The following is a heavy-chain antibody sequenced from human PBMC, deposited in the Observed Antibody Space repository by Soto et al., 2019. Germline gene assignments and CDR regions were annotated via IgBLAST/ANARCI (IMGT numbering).Heavy chain of an antibody. CDR3: AKFSETGYIPPSPIDY. CDR2: ITDSGGST. D-gene: IGHD3-9*01. J-gene: IGHJ4*02. V-gene: IGHV3-23*01. Sequence: GGSLRLSCAASGFTFSSYAMSWVRQAPGKGLEWVSGITDSGGSTYYADSVKGRFTISRQNSKNTVYLQMNGLRAEDTAVYYCAKFSETGYIPPSPIDYWGQGTLVTVSS. CDR1: GFTFSSYA.